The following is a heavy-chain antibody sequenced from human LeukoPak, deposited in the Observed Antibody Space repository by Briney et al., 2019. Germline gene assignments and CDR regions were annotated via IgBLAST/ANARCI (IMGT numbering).Heavy chain of an antibody. V-gene: IGHV3-30*02. CDR3: ARDEAYDSSGYYSY. CDR1: GFTFSSYG. J-gene: IGHJ4*02. D-gene: IGHD3-22*01. Sequence: PGGSLRLSCAASGFTFSSYGMHWVRQAPGKGLEWVAFIRYDRSNKYYADSVKGRFTISRDNSKNTLYLQMNSLRAEDTAVYYCARDEAYDSSGYYSYWGQGTLVTVSS. CDR2: IRYDRSNK.